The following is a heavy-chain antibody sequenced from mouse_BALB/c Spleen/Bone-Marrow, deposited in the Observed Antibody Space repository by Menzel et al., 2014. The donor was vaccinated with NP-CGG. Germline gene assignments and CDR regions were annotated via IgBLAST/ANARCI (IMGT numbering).Heavy chain of an antibody. V-gene: IGHV3-6*02. CDR2: ISYDGSN. Sequence: EVQLVESGPGLVKPSQSLSLTCSVTGYSITSGYYWNWIRQFPGNKLEWMGYISYDGSNNYNPSLKNRISITRDTSKNQLFLKLNSVTTEDTATYYCARGGYDGRGFAYWGQGTLVTVSA. D-gene: IGHD2-14*01. CDR3: ARGGYDGRGFAY. CDR1: GYSITSGYY. J-gene: IGHJ3*01.